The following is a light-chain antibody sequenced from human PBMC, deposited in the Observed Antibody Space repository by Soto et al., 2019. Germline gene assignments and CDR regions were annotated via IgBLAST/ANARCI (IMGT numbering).Light chain of an antibody. CDR1: SSDIGTYYNL. CDR3: CSYAIGRTFV. J-gene: IGLJ1*01. Sequence: QSALTQPASVSGSPGQSITISCTGTSSDIGTYYNLVSWYQHHPGKAPKVIIYEVSKRPSGISYRFSGSRSGNSASLTISELQAEDEADYYCCSYAIGRTFVFGTGTKVTVL. CDR2: EVS. V-gene: IGLV2-23*02.